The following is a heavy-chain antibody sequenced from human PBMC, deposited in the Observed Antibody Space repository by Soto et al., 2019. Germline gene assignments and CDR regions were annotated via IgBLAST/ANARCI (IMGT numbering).Heavy chain of an antibody. Sequence: PSDTLSLTCTVSGGSISGGDYYWTWIRQPPGKGLEWIGYIFDSGTTYTNPSLRSQVAISLDTSKNQFSLKLSSVTAADTAVYYCARHNGPLYVGYYYDMDVWGQGTTVTVSS. CDR1: GGSISGGDYY. CDR3: ARHNGPLYVGYYYDMDV. J-gene: IGHJ6*02. V-gene: IGHV4-30-4*02. CDR2: IFDSGTT. D-gene: IGHD3-16*01.